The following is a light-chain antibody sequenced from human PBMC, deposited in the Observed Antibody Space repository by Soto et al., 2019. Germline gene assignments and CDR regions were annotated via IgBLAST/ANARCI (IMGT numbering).Light chain of an antibody. CDR3: QQYGSSPWT. Sequence: IVLTQSPGTLSLSPGERATLSCRASQSVSSSYLAWYQQKPGRAPRLLIYGASSRATGIPDRFCGSGSGTDFTLTISRLEPEDFAVYYCQQYGSSPWTFCQGTKVESK. CDR1: QSVSSSY. CDR2: GAS. V-gene: IGKV3-20*01. J-gene: IGKJ1*01.